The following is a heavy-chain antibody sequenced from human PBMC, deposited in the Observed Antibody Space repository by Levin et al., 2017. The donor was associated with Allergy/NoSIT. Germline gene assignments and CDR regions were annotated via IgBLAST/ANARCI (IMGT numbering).Heavy chain of an antibody. D-gene: IGHD1-1*01. CDR1: GYTFTGYY. J-gene: IGHJ3*02. CDR2: INPNSGGT. Sequence: ASVKVSCKASGYTFTGYYMHWVRQAPGQGLEWMGWINPNSGGTNYAQKFQGRVTMTRDTSISTAYMELSRLRSDDTAVYYCARGGADWNLRTYAFDIWGQGTMVTVSS. V-gene: IGHV1-2*02. CDR3: ARGGADWNLRTYAFDI.